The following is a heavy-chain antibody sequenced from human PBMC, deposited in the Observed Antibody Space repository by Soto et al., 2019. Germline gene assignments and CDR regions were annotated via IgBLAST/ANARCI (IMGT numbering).Heavy chain of an antibody. CDR2: ISGSGGST. V-gene: IGHV3-23*01. CDR1: GFTFTSYA. Sequence: SGRSMRLSCAPSGFTFTSYAMSWVRQAPGKGLEWVSAISGSGGSTYYADSVKGRFTISRDNSKNTLYLQMNSLRAEDTAVYYCARVEDYYYGMDVWGQGTTVTVSS. J-gene: IGHJ6*02. CDR3: ARVEDYYYGMDV.